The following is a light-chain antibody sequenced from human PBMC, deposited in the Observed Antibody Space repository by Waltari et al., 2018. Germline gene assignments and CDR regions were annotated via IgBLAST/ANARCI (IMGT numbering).Light chain of an antibody. Sequence: QSALTQPRSVSGSPGQSVTISCTGTSSDVGGYNYVSWYQQHPGKAPKLMIYDITKRPSGVPDRFSGSQSGNTASLTISGLQAEDEADYYCCSYAGGFYVFGTGTEVTVL. V-gene: IGLV2-11*01. J-gene: IGLJ1*01. CDR1: SSDVGGYNY. CDR3: CSYAGGFYV. CDR2: DIT.